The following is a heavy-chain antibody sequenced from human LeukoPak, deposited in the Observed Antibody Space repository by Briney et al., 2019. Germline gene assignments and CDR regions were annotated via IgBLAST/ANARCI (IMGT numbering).Heavy chain of an antibody. D-gene: IGHD1-1*01. J-gene: IGHJ4*02. V-gene: IGHV3-74*01. CDR2: INPDGSST. Sequence: GGSLRLSCAASGFTFRNYWMHWVRQAPGKGLVWVSRINPDGSSTGYADSVEGRFTISRDNAKNTLYLQMNGLRAEDAAVFHCARQGYPGTPDYWGQGTLVTVSS. CDR3: ARQGYPGTPDY. CDR1: GFTFRNYW.